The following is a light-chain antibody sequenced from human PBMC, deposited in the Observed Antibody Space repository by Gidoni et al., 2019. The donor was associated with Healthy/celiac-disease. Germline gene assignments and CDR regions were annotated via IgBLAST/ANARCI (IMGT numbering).Light chain of an antibody. CDR2: DAS. CDR1: QSVSSY. CDR3: QQRSNWPPWDT. Sequence: EIVLTQSPATLSLSPGERATLSCRASQSVSSYLAWYQQKPGQAPRLLIYDASNRATGIPARFSGSGSGTDFTLTISSLEPEDFAVYYCQQRSNWPPWDTFXPXTKVDIK. V-gene: IGKV3-11*01. J-gene: IGKJ3*01.